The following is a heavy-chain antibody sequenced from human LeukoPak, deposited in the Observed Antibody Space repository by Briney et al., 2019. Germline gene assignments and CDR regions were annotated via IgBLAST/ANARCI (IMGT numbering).Heavy chain of an antibody. D-gene: IGHD2-2*01. CDR3: ASVPRPAKDAFDI. CDR2: IKQDGSEK. CDR1: GFTFSSYW. J-gene: IGHJ3*02. Sequence: GGSLRLSCAASGFTFSSYWMSWVRQAPGKGLEWVANIKQDGSEKYYVDSVKGRFTISRDNAKNSLYLQMNSLRAEDTAVYYCASVPRPAKDAFDIWGQGTMVTVSS. V-gene: IGHV3-7*05.